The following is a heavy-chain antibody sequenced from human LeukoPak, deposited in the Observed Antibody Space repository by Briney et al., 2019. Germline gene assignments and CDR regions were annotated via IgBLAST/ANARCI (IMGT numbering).Heavy chain of an antibody. D-gene: IGHD5-12*01. J-gene: IGHJ4*02. V-gene: IGHV3-66*01. Sequence: GGSLRLSCAASGFTVSSNYMSWVRQAPGKGLEWVSVIYSGGSTYYADSVKGRFTISRDNSKNTLYLQMNSLRAEDTAVYYCALVVSSGYDFDYWGQGTLVTVSS. CDR2: IYSGGST. CDR3: ALVVSSGYDFDY. CDR1: GFTVSSNY.